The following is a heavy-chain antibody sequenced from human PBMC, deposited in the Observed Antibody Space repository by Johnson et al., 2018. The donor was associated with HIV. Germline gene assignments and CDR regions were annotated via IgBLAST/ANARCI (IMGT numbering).Heavy chain of an antibody. CDR2: ISSSGSTI. CDR1: GFTFSDYY. V-gene: IGHV3-11*04. D-gene: IGHD5-24*01. Sequence: QVQLVESGGGLVKPGGSLRLSCAASGFTFSDYYMSWIRQAPGKGLEWVSYISSSGSTIYYADSVKGRFTISRDNSKNTLYLQMNSLRAEDTAVYYCARGSQEMVTIWNAFDIWGQGTMVTVSS. CDR3: ARGSQEMVTIWNAFDI. J-gene: IGHJ3*02.